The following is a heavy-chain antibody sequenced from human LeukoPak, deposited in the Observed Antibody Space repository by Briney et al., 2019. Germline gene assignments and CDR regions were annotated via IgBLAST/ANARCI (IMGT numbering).Heavy chain of an antibody. CDR2: ISSNGGST. D-gene: IGHD2-15*01. V-gene: IGHV3-64*01. CDR3: ARGRGGYYDI. CDR1: GFTFTSYS. J-gene: IGHJ4*02. Sequence: GGSLRLSCAASGFTFTSYSMHWVRQAPGKGLEYVSAISSNGGSTYYANSVKGRFTISRDNSKNTLCLQMGSLRAEDMAVYYCARGRGGYYDIWGQGTLVTVSS.